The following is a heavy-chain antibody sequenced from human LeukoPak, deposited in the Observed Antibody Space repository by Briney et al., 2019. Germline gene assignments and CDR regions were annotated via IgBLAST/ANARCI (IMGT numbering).Heavy chain of an antibody. J-gene: IGHJ6*02. CDR3: ARDRPTAMESSFYFYGMDV. CDR1: GYNFISYA. Sequence: GASVKVSCKASGYNFISYATNWVRQAPGQGLEWMGWINANTGNPTYAQGFTGRFVFSLDTSVSTAYLQISSLKAEDTAVYYCARDRPTAMESSFYFYGMDVWGQGTTVTVSS. CDR2: INANTGNP. D-gene: IGHD5-18*01. V-gene: IGHV7-4-1*02.